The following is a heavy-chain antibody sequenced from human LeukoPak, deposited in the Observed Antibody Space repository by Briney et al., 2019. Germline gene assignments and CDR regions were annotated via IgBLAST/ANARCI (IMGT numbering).Heavy chain of an antibody. V-gene: IGHV4-59*01. CDR3: SRATSSWRPFDY. Sequence: SETLSLTCTVSGGSISSYYWSWIRQPPGKGLEWIGYIYYSGSTNYSPSLKGRVTISLDTSKNQFSLKLTSVTAADTAVYYCSRATSSWRPFDYWGQGTLVIVSS. J-gene: IGHJ4*02. D-gene: IGHD6-13*01. CDR1: GGSISSYY. CDR2: IYYSGST.